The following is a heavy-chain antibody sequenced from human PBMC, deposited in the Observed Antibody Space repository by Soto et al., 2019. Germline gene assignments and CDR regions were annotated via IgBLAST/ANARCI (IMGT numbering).Heavy chain of an antibody. CDR3: ARTALGWFDP. D-gene: IGHD2-21*02. J-gene: IGHJ5*02. Sequence: SETLSLTCAVSGDSIGTTHSYWAWIRQPPGKGLEWIGYIFYSGRSGSTNYNPSLKSRVTISVDTSKNQFSLKLSSVTAADTAVYYCARTALGWFDPWGQGTLVTVSS. CDR2: IFYSGRSGST. CDR1: GDSIGTTHSY. V-gene: IGHV4-61*05.